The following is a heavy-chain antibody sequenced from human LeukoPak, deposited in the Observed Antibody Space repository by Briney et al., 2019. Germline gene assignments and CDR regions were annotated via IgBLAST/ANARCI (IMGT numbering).Heavy chain of an antibody. CDR2: IIPIFGTA. V-gene: IGHV1-69*05. D-gene: IGHD3-10*01. Sequence: SVKVSCKASGGTFSSYAISWVRQAPGQGLEWMGGIIPIFGTANCAQKFQGRVTITTDESTSTAYMELSSLRSEDTAVYYCARSSGSYYNFDYWGQGTLVTVSS. CDR1: GGTFSSYA. CDR3: ARSSGSYYNFDY. J-gene: IGHJ4*02.